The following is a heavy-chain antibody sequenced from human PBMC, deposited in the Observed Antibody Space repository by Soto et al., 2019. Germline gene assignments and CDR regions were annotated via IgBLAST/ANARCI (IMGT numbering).Heavy chain of an antibody. Sequence: GGSLRLSCAASGFTFSSYGMHWVRQAPGKGLEWVAVIWYDGSNKYYADSVKGRFTISRDNSKNTLYLQMNSLRAEDMAVYYCARDPEEVRSGYDFLPRVYYYYYMDVWGKGTTVTVSS. D-gene: IGHD5-12*01. CDR3: ARDPEEVRSGYDFLPRVYYYYYMDV. CDR2: IWYDGSNK. CDR1: GFTFSSYG. V-gene: IGHV3-33*01. J-gene: IGHJ6*03.